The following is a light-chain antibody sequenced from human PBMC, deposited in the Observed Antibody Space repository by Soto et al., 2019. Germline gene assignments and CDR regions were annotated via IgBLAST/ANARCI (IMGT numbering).Light chain of an antibody. J-gene: IGLJ7*01. CDR2: EVS. CDR1: SSDVGGYTY. CDR3: SSYTSSSTWV. V-gene: IGLV2-14*01. Sequence: QSALTQPASVSVSPGQSITISCTGTSSDVGGYTYVSWYQQHPGKAPKLMIYEVSNRPSGVSNRFSGSKSGNTASLTISGLQAEDEADYYCSSYTSSSTWVFGGGTQLTVL.